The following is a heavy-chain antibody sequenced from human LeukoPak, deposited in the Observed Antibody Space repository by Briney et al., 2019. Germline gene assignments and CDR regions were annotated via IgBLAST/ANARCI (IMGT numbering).Heavy chain of an antibody. V-gene: IGHV3-53*01. CDR2: IYSGGST. CDR1: GFTVSSNY. J-gene: IGHJ4*02. Sequence: GGSLRLSCAASGFTVSSNYMSWVRQAPGKGLEWVSVIYSGGSTYYADSVQGRFTISRDNSKNTLYLQMNSLRAEDTAVYYCARDRHSGTSLVYFDYWGQGTLVTVSS. CDR3: ARDRHSGTSLVYFDY. D-gene: IGHD1-26*01.